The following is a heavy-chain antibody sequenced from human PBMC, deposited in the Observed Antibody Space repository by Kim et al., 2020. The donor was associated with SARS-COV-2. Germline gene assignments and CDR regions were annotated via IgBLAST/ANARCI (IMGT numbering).Heavy chain of an antibody. CDR2: INTNTGNP. D-gene: IGHD6-13*01. J-gene: IGHJ5*02. CDR1: GYTFTSYA. Sequence: ASVKVSCKASGYTFTSYAMNWVRQAPGQGLEWMGWINTNTGNPTYAQGFTGRFVFSLDTSVSTAYLQISSLKAEDTAVYYCARGGQPGRLNWFDPWGQGTLVTVSS. V-gene: IGHV7-4-1*02. CDR3: ARGGQPGRLNWFDP.